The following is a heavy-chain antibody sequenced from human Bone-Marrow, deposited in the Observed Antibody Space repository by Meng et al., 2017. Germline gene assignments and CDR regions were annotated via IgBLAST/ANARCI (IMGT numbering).Heavy chain of an antibody. CDR3: ARDPDVDTARGDY. V-gene: IGHV1-2*06. J-gene: IGHJ4*02. CDR2: INPNSGGT. D-gene: IGHD5-18*01. Sequence: QVQLVQSGAEVKKPGASVKGSCKASGYTFTGYYMHWVRQAPGQGLEWMGRINPNSGGTNYAQKFQGRVTMTRDTSISTAYMELSRLRSDDTAVYYCARDPDVDTARGDYWGQGTLVTVSS. CDR1: GYTFTGYY.